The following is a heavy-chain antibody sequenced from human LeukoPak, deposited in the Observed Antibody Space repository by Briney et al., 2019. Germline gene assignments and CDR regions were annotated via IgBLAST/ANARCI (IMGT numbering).Heavy chain of an antibody. CDR3: ARDTRFYDNSRYFYLDY. CDR2: IHYTGYT. D-gene: IGHD3-22*01. V-gene: IGHV4-59*01. CDR1: GGSITSFH. J-gene: IGHJ4*02. Sequence: WETLSLTCTVSGGSITSFHWSWIRQPPGKGLEWVGSIHYTGYTSYDPSLKSRATISSDTSHNPFSLKLRSLTAADPAVYFCARDTRFYDNSRYFYLDYWGEGALVTVAS.